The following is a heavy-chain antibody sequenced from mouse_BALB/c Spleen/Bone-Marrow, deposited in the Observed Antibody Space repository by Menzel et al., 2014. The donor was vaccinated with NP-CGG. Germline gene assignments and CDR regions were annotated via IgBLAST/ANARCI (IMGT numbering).Heavy chain of an antibody. D-gene: IGHD2-4*01. CDR2: IRNKANGYTT. J-gene: IGHJ2*01. Sequence: EVQVEESGGGLEKPGGSLRLSCATSGFTFTDYYMSWVRQPPGKALEWLGFIRNKANGYTTEYSASVKGRFTISRDNSQSILYLQMNTLRAEDSATNYCARDRGLTYIDYWGQGTTLTVSS. CDR1: GFTFTDYY. V-gene: IGHV7-3*02. CDR3: ARDRGLTYIDY.